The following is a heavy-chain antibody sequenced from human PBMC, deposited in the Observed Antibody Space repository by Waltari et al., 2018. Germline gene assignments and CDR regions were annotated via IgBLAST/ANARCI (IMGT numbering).Heavy chain of an antibody. J-gene: IGHJ3*02. Sequence: QVQLVQSGAEVKKPGSSVKVSCKASGGTFSSYAISWVRQAPGQGLEWMGGIIPILGIANYAQKFQGRVTITADKSTSTAYMELSSLRSEDTAVYYCARLTTVTTFGAFDIWGQGTMVTVSS. CDR1: GGTFSSYA. V-gene: IGHV1-69*10. CDR2: IIPILGIA. D-gene: IGHD4-17*01. CDR3: ARLTTVTTFGAFDI.